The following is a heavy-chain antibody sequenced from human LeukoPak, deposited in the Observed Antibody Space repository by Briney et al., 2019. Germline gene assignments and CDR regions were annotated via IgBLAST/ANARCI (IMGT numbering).Heavy chain of an antibody. D-gene: IGHD3-3*01. CDR2: ISAYNGNT. Sequence: ASVKVSCKASGYTFTSYGISWVRQAPGQGLEWMGWISAYNGNTNYAQKLQGRVTMTTDTSTSTAYMELRSLRSDDTAVYYCARVRKITIFGVGIGAFDIWGQGTMVTVSS. V-gene: IGHV1-18*01. CDR1: GYTFTSYG. J-gene: IGHJ3*02. CDR3: ARVRKITIFGVGIGAFDI.